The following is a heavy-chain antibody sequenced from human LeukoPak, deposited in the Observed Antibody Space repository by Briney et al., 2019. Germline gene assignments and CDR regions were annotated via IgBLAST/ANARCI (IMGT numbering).Heavy chain of an antibody. CDR2: ISSSSTI. J-gene: IGHJ3*02. Sequence: PGGSLRLSCAASGFTFSSYSMNWVRQAPGKGLEWVSYISSSSTIYYADSVKGRFTISRDNAKNSLYLQMNSLRAEDTAVYYCARVRIAVAGLDAFDIWGQGTMVTVSS. CDR1: GFTFSSYS. CDR3: ARVRIAVAGLDAFDI. V-gene: IGHV3-48*01. D-gene: IGHD6-19*01.